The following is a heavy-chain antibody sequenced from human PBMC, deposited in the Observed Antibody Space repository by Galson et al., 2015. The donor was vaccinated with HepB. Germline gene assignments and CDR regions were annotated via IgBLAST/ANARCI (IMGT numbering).Heavy chain of an antibody. CDR3: ARATYRGSYCFDY. J-gene: IGHJ4*02. Sequence: SVKVSCRASGYTFTNYAMNWVRQAPGQGLEWMGWINTNTGNPTYAQGFTGRFVFSLDTSVSTAYLQIRSLKAEDTAVYYCARATYRGSYCFDYWGQGTLVTVSS. CDR1: GYTFTNYA. D-gene: IGHD1-26*01. V-gene: IGHV7-4-1*02. CDR2: INTNTGNP.